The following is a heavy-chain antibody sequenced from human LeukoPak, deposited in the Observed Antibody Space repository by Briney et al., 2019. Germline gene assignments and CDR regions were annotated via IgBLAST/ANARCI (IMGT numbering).Heavy chain of an antibody. CDR3: ATQYNSSAGFDY. J-gene: IGHJ4*02. CDR2: INPGSGSA. CDR1: GYTFTNHY. V-gene: IGHV1-46*01. D-gene: IGHD2/OR15-2a*01. Sequence: ASVKVSCKASGYTFTNHYIHWVRQAPGQGLEWMGIINPGSGSATYAQQFQARVTMTTDTSTSTVYMELNSVRSEDTAVYYCATQYNSSAGFDYWGQGTLVTVSS.